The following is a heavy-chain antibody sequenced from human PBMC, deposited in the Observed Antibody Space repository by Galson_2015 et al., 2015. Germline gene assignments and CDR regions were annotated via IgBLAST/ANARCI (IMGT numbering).Heavy chain of an antibody. CDR3: ARGQARMVRGISGNYYDMDV. Sequence: SVKVSCKASGYTFTFYAMHWGRQAPGQRLEWMGWINAGNGNTKYSQKFQGRLTITRDTSASTAYMELSSLRSEDTAVYYCARGQARMVRGISGNYYDMDVWGKGATITVSS. CDR2: INAGNGNT. J-gene: IGHJ6*03. CDR1: GYTFTFYA. V-gene: IGHV1-3*01. D-gene: IGHD3-10*01.